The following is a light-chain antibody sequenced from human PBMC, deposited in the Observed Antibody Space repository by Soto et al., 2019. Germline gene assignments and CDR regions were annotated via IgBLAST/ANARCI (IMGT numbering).Light chain of an antibody. V-gene: IGKV1-9*01. J-gene: IGKJ3*01. CDR1: QDIRSY. CDR3: QQFSGYPLN. Sequence: DIQLTQSPSFLSASVGDRVTITCRASQDIRSYLAWYQQKPGKAPKLLIYFASTLQSGVPSRFSGSASGTEFTLTISILQPEDFATYYCQQFSGYPLNFGPGTKVDIK. CDR2: FAS.